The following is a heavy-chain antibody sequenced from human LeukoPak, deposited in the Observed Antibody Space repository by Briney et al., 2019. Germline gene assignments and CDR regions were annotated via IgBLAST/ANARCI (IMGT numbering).Heavy chain of an antibody. CDR2: INAGNGNT. CDR3: AKVRVRFLQFYGMDV. Sequence: ASVKVSCKASGYTFTSYAMHWVRQAPGQRLEWMGWINAGNGNTKYSQKFQGRVTITRDTSASTAYMELSSLRAEDTAVYYCAKVRVRFLQFYGMDVWGQGTTVTVSS. CDR1: GYTFTSYA. D-gene: IGHD3-3*01. J-gene: IGHJ6*02. V-gene: IGHV1-3*01.